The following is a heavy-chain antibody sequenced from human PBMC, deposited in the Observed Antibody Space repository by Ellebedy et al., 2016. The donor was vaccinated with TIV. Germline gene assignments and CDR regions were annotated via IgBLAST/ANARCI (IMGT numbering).Heavy chain of an antibody. CDR2: VHHSGIS. J-gene: IGHJ6*02. Sequence: MPSETLSLTCSVSGSPIDNSYWTWVPPPPGQALESIADVHHSGISQIHPSLKSRVTLSLDTSKNQFSLDLSSVTAADTATYYCARDLGRYGMDVWGQGTTVTVSS. CDR3: ARDLGRYGMDV. V-gene: IGHV4-59*01. CDR1: GSPIDNSY.